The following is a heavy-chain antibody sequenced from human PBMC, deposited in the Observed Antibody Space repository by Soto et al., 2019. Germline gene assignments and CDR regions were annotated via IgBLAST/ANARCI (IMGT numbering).Heavy chain of an antibody. CDR2: IWYDGSNK. D-gene: IGHD3-22*01. CDR1: GFTFSSYG. V-gene: IGHV3-33*01. Sequence: QVQLVESGGGVVQPGRSLRLSCAASGFTFSSYGMHWVRQAPGKGLEWVAVIWYDGSNKYYADSVKGRFTISRDNSKNTLYLQMNSLRAEDTAVYYCARGTAYYYDSSEGAFDIWGQGTMVTVSS. CDR3: ARGTAYYYDSSEGAFDI. J-gene: IGHJ3*02.